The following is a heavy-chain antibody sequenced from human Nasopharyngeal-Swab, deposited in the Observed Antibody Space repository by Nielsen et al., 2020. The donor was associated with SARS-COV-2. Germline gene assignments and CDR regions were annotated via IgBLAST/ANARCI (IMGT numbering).Heavy chain of an antibody. CDR1: GYRFTDYW. CDR2: IFPGDSDT. CDR3: AIGAAVGTLFHGMDV. J-gene: IGHJ6*02. Sequence: GESLKISCATSGYRFTDYWIAWVRQAPGKGLECMGTIFPGDSDTRYSPSFEGRVTISVDQSITTASLHWTSLKASDTAKYYCAIGAAVGTLFHGMDVWGQGTMVTVSS. D-gene: IGHD1-26*01. V-gene: IGHV5-51*01.